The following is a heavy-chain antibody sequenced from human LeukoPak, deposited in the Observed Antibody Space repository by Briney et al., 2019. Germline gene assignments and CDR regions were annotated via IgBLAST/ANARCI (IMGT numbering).Heavy chain of an antibody. CDR3: ARDCCGYSYGPLDY. V-gene: IGHV1-69*06. D-gene: IGHD5-18*01. CDR2: IIPIFGTT. CDR1: GGTFSSYA. J-gene: IGHJ4*02. Sequence: SVKVSCKASGGTFSSYAVSWVRQAPGQGLEWMGGIIPIFGTTNYAQKVQDRVTITADKSTSTAYMELSSLRSEDTAVYYCARDCCGYSYGPLDYWGQGTLVTVSS.